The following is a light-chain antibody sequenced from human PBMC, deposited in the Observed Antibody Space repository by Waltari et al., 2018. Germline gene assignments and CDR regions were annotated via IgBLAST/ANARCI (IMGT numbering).Light chain of an antibody. CDR2: VAS. CDR1: QSISSS. V-gene: IGKV1-39*01. Sequence: IQMTQSPSSLSASVGDRVTITCRASQSISSSLNWYQQIPGKAPKLLIYVASNLQSGDPSRFSGSGSGTDFSLTISSLQPEDFATYYCQQSYITTYTFGQGTKLEIK. J-gene: IGKJ2*01. CDR3: QQSYITTYT.